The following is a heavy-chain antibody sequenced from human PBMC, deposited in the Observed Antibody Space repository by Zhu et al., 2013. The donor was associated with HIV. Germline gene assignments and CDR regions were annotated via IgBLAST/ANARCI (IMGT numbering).Heavy chain of an antibody. D-gene: IGHD1-26*01. CDR1: GYTFTVYH. Sequence: QVQLVQPGAEVKEPGASVKVSCKASGYTFTVYHMNWVRQAPGQGLEWMGWMNPNSGGTKYAQKFQGRVTMTRDTSISTAYMELSRLRSDDTAVYYCARWSGSYYDFWGQGTLVHRPL. V-gene: IGHV1-2*02. CDR3: ARWSGSYYDF. J-gene: IGHJ4*02. CDR2: MNPNSGGT.